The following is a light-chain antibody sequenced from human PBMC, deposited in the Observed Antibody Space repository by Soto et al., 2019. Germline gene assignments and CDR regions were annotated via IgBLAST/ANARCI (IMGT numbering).Light chain of an antibody. CDR3: QQYGSSPGVT. CDR2: GAS. CDR1: QSVSSSY. Sequence: EIVLTQSPGTLSLSPGERATLSCRASQSVSSSYLAWYQQKPGQAPRLLIYGASSRATGIPDRFSGSGSGTDFTLTISRLEPEVFAVYYCQQYGSSPGVTFGGGTKVEIK. J-gene: IGKJ4*01. V-gene: IGKV3-20*01.